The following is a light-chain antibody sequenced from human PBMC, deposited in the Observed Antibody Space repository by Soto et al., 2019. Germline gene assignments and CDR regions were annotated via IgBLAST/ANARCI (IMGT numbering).Light chain of an antibody. CDR2: AAS. J-gene: IGKJ1*01. CDR1: QSISSY. V-gene: IGKV1-39*01. Sequence: DIQMTQSPSSLSASVGDRVTITCRARQSISSYLNWYQQKPGKAPKLLIYAASSLQSGVPSRFRGSGSGTEFTLTISSLQPEDFATYYCQQSYSTPPWTFGQGTKVEIK. CDR3: QQSYSTPPWT.